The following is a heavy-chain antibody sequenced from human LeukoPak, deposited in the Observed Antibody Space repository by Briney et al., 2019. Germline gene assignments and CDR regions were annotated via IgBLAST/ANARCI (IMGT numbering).Heavy chain of an antibody. Sequence: ETLSLTCAVYGGSFSGYYWSWIRQPPGKGLEWVASINEDGSEKYYVDSVKGRFTVSRDNAKNSLYLQMYSLRVEDTAVYYCTRDSGRFRLDYWGQGILVTVSS. J-gene: IGHJ4*02. D-gene: IGHD6-19*01. CDR2: INEDGSEK. CDR1: GGSFSGYY. CDR3: TRDSGRFRLDY. V-gene: IGHV3-7*01.